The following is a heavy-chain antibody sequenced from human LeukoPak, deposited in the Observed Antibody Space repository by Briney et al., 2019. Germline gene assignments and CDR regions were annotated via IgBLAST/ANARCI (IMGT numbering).Heavy chain of an antibody. V-gene: IGHV3-30*04. J-gene: IGHJ4*02. D-gene: IGHD3-10*01. CDR2: ISYDGSNK. CDR3: AKGQSSGAASLRALDY. Sequence: GGSLRPSCAASGFTFSSYAMHWARQAPGKGLEWVAVISYDGSNKYYADSVKGRFTLSRDTSKNTLFLQMNNLRPEDTAMYYCAKGQSSGAASLRALDYWGQGTLVTVSS. CDR1: GFTFSSYA.